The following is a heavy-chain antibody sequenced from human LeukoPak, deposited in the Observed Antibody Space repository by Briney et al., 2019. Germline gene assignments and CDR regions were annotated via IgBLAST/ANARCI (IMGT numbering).Heavy chain of an antibody. CDR3: VRQDSGSYLGGY. J-gene: IGHJ4*02. CDR2: INSDGSST. V-gene: IGHV3-74*01. CDR1: GFTVTNYW. Sequence: GGSLRLSCAASGFTVTNYWMHWVRQAPGEGLVWVSHINSDGSSTSYADSVRGRFTISGDTAKNTLYLQMNSLKAEDTAVYYCVRQDSGSYLGGYWGQGTLVTVSS. D-gene: IGHD1-26*01.